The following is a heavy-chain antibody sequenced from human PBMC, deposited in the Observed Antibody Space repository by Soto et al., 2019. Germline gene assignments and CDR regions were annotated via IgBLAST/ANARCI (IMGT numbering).Heavy chain of an antibody. CDR3: AKAFNSVVVTPRYYYCMDV. CDR1: GFTFRSYA. D-gene: IGHD2-21*02. CDR2: ISGSGGST. Sequence: LRLSCAASGFTFRSYAMSWVRQAPGKGLEWVSAISGSGGSTYYADSVKGRFTISRDNSKNTLYLQMNSLRAEDTAVYYCAKAFNSVVVTPRYYYCMDVWGQGTTVTVSS. V-gene: IGHV3-23*01. J-gene: IGHJ6*02.